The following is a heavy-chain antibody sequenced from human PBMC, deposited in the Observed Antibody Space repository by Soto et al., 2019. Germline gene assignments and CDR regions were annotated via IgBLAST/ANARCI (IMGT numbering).Heavy chain of an antibody. CDR2: INHRGST. V-gene: IGHV4-34*01. CDR3: ARGSRVKIPAASGRDYYYHGLDV. CDR1: GGSFSGYY. D-gene: IGHD6-25*01. J-gene: IGHJ6*01. Sequence: QVQLQQWGAGLLKPSETLSLTCAVYGGSFSGYYWSWIRQPPGKGLEWIGEINHRGSTNYNPSLKRRVTISVDTSKNQFSLKLNAVTAAYTAVYYCARGSRVKIPAASGRDYYYHGLDVWGQGTAVTVSS.